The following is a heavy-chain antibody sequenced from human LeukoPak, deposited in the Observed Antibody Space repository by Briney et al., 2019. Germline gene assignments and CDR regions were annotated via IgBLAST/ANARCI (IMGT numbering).Heavy chain of an antibody. Sequence: ASVKVSCTASGYTFTSYDINWVRQATGQGLEWMGWMNPNSGNTGYAQKFQGRVTMTRNTSISTAYMELSSLRSEDTAVYYCARADYDSSGYYAFDIWGQGTMVTVSS. CDR3: ARADYDSSGYYAFDI. J-gene: IGHJ3*02. CDR1: GYTFTSYD. CDR2: MNPNSGNT. D-gene: IGHD3-22*01. V-gene: IGHV1-8*01.